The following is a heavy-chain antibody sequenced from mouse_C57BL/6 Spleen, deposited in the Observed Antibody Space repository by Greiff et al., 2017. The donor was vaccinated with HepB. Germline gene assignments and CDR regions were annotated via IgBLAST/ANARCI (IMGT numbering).Heavy chain of an antibody. CDR1: GYTFTSYW. CDR2: IYPSDSET. V-gene: IGHV1-61*01. D-gene: IGHD1-2*01. J-gene: IGHJ2*01. CDR3: ARTTAAYFDY. Sequence: VQLQQPGAELVRPGSSVKLSCKASGYTFTSYWMDWVKQRPGQGLEWIGNIYPSDSETHYNQKFKDKATLTVDKSSSTAYMQLSSLTSEDSAVYYCARTTAAYFDYWGQGTTLTVSS.